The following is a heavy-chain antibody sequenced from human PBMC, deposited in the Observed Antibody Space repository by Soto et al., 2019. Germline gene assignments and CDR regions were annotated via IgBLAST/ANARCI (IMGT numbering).Heavy chain of an antibody. CDR3: AKEWGSGWSWAYNWFDP. Sequence: QVQLVESGGGVVQPGRSLRLSCTASGFTFSSYGMHWVRQAPGKGLEWVAVISYDGSKKYYAESVKGRFTISRDNSKNTLYVQMNSLRTEDTAVYYCAKEWGSGWSWAYNWFDPWGQGTLVTVSS. V-gene: IGHV3-30*18. CDR2: ISYDGSKK. CDR1: GFTFSSYG. D-gene: IGHD6-19*01. J-gene: IGHJ5*02.